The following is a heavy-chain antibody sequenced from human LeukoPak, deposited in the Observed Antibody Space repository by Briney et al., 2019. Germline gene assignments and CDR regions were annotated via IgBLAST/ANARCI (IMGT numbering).Heavy chain of an antibody. CDR1: GFTFSSYA. J-gene: IGHJ4*02. D-gene: IGHD3-3*01. CDR2: ISSNGGST. CDR3: ASGFWSGYMDY. Sequence: PGGSLRLSCAASGFTFSSYAMHWVRQAPGKGLEYVSAISSNGGSTYYANSVKGRFTISRDNSKNTLYLQMGSLRAEDMAVYYCASGFWSGYMDYWSQGTLVTVSS. V-gene: IGHV3-64*01.